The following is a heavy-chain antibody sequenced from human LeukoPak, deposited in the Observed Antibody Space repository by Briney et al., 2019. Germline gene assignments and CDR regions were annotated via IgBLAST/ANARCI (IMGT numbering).Heavy chain of an antibody. Sequence: SETLSLTCTVSGGSISSYYWSWIRQPPGKGLEWIGYIYYSGSTNYNPSLKSRVTISVDTSKNQFSLKLSSVTAADTAVYYCAREIDDSTNWFDPWGQGTLVTVSS. J-gene: IGHJ5*02. CDR2: IYYSGST. CDR1: GGSISSYY. CDR3: AREIDDSTNWFDP. V-gene: IGHV4-59*01. D-gene: IGHD3-22*01.